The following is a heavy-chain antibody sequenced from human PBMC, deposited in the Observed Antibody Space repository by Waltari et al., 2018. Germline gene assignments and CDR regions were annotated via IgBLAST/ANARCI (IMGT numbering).Heavy chain of an antibody. V-gene: IGHV3-49*03. D-gene: IGHD5-12*01. CDR1: GFTFGDYA. CDR3: TRGGDIVAN. Sequence: EVQLVESGGGLVQPGRSLRLSCTASGFTFGDYAMSWFRQAPGKGREWVGFIRSKAYGGRTENAASVKVRFTISRDDSKSIAYLQMNSLRTKDTAVYYCTRGGDIVANWGQGTLVTVSS. CDR2: IRSKAYGGRT. J-gene: IGHJ4*02.